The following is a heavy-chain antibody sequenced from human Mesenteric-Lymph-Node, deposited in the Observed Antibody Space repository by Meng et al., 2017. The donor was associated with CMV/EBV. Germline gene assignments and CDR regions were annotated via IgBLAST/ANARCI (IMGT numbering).Heavy chain of an antibody. Sequence: GFSWVRRDPRQGLEWMGGILPIFGTQNYAQIFEGRVMITTNEYTSTAYMELNSLKSEDKAVYYCARHPSVESSGRQYYFDDWGQGTLVTVSS. CDR2: ILPIFGTQ. D-gene: IGHD3-22*01. J-gene: IGHJ4*02. CDR1: G. V-gene: IGHV1-69*05. CDR3: ARHPSVESSGRQYYFDD.